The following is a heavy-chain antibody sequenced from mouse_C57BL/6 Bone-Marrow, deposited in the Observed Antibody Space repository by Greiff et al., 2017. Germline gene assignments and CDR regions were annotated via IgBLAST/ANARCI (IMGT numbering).Heavy chain of an antibody. CDR1: GFTFSDYG. V-gene: IGHV5-17*01. J-gene: IGHJ2*01. Sequence: EVKLVESGGGLVKPGGSLKLSCAASGFTFSDYGMHWVRQAPEKGLEWVAYISSGSSTIYYADTVKGRFPISRDNAKNTLFLQMTSLGSEDTAMYYCARGYLDYWGQGTTLTVSS. CDR3: ARGYLDY. CDR2: ISSGSSTI. D-gene: IGHD2-2*01.